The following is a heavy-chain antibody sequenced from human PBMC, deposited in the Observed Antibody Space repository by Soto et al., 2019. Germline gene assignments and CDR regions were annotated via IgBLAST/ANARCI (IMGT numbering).Heavy chain of an antibody. Sequence: ASVKVSCKASGYTFTSYGISWVRQAPGQGLEWMGWISAYNGNTNYAQKLQGRVTMTTDTSTSTAYMELRSLRSDDTAVYYCARDGDYVRTPEEFDPWGQGTLVTVSS. CDR3: ARDGDYVRTPEEFDP. V-gene: IGHV1-18*01. CDR1: GYTFTSYG. CDR2: ISAYNGNT. D-gene: IGHD4-17*01. J-gene: IGHJ5*02.